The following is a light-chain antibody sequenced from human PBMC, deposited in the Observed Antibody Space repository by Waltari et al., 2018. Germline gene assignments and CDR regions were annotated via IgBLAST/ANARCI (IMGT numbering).Light chain of an antibody. CDR3: QTWDPDTVV. V-gene: IGLV4-69*01. CDR1: REHSAYA. Sequence: QLAVTQSPSASASLGASVKLTCTLSREHSAYAIAWPQHQPEKGPRFLMKIDGGGGNTKGDGIPDRFSGFSSGAERYLTISSLQYEDEAAYYCQTWDPDTVVFGGGAKLTV. J-gene: IGLJ2*01. CDR2: IDGGGGN.